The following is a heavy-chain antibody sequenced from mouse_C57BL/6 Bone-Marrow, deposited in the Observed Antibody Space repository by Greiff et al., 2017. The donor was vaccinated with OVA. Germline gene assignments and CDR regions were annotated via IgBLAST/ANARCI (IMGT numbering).Heavy chain of an antibody. D-gene: IGHD1-1*01. V-gene: IGHV1-58*01. CDR2: IYIGNGYT. J-gene: IGHJ3*01. Sequence: EVQVVESGAELVRPGSSVKMSCKTSGYTFTSYGINWVKQRPGQGLEWIGYIYIGNGYTEYNEKFKGKATLTSDTSSSTAYMQLSSLTSEDSAIYFCARSGGDYGSSSAWFAYWGQGTLVTVSA. CDR1: GYTFTSYG. CDR3: ARSGGDYGSSSAWFAY.